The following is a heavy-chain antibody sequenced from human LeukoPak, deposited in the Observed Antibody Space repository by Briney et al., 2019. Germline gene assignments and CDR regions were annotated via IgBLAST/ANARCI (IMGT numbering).Heavy chain of an antibody. CDR1: GFPFSSYV. CDR3: AKGRTIFTGGK. D-gene: IGHD3-3*01. Sequence: GGSLPLSCVSSGFPFSSYVMSWVRPAPGKGLEWVSAISGSGGNTYYAVSVKGRFTISRYNSKNTLYLQMNSLRAEDTAVYYCAKGRTIFTGGKGGQGTLGTVS. CDR2: ISGSGGNT. V-gene: IGHV3-23*01. J-gene: IGHJ4*02.